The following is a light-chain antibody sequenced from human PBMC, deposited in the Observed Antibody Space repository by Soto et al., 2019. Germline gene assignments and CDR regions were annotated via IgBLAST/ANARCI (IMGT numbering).Light chain of an antibody. CDR1: QSVSSN. CDR2: GAS. V-gene: IGKV3-15*01. CDR3: QQYNNWHRT. J-gene: IGKJ1*01. Sequence: VLTQSPGTLYLSPGERATLSGRASQSVSSNLAWYQQKPGQDPRLLIYGASTRATGIPARFSGSGSGTAFTLTIASLQSEDFAVYYCQQYNNWHRTFGQGTKVDNK.